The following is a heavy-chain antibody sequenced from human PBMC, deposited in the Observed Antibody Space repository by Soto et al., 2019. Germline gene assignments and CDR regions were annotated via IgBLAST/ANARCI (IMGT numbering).Heavy chain of an antibody. CDR3: ARDRDRDYYYYYGMDV. V-gene: IGHV1-3*01. CDR1: GYRINCYC. Sequence: SVKATSKECGYRINCYCMRSPHQDNGQRLEWMGWINAGNSNTKYSQKFQGRVTITRDKSASTAYMELSSLRSEDTAVYYCARDRDRDYYYYYGMDVWGQGTTVTVSS. J-gene: IGHJ6*02. CDR2: INAGNSNT. D-gene: IGHD3-10*01.